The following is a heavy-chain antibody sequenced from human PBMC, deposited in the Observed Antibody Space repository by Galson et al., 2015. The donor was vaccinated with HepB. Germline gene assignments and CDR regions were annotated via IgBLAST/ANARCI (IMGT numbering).Heavy chain of an antibody. Sequence: CKASGYTFTTYGITWVRQAPGQGPEWMGWISGHSGDTNYAQKLQGRVTMTTDTSTSIAFMELRSLRSDDTAVYYCARDLLYYYDSSGYYAPYYWGQGTLVTVSS. V-gene: IGHV1-18*01. CDR1: GYTFTTYG. CDR3: ARDLLYYYDSSGYYAPYY. J-gene: IGHJ4*02. CDR2: ISGHSGDT. D-gene: IGHD3-22*01.